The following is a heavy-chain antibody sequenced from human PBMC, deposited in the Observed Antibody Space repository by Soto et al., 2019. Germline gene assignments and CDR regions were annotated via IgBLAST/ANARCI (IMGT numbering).Heavy chain of an antibody. CDR3: ARAPRGSYSSLDY. D-gene: IGHD1-26*01. Sequence: GASVKVSCKASGYTFTSYSIHWVRQAPGQGLEWMGWINPNSGGTNYAQKFQAWVTMTRDTSITTAYMELSRLISDDTAVYYCARAPRGSYSSLDYWGQGTLVTVSS. CDR1: GYTFTSYS. J-gene: IGHJ4*02. V-gene: IGHV1-2*04. CDR2: INPNSGGT.